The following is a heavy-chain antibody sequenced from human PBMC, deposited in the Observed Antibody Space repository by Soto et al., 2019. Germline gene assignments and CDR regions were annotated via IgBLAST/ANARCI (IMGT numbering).Heavy chain of an antibody. D-gene: IGHD3-22*01. CDR3: AKGGFYDSSVSDN. Sequence: GGSLRLSCAVSGFTVSTYGMHWVRQAPGKGPEWVAFISYDGSNKYYADSVKGRFTISRDTSKNTLCLQVNSLTVEDTAVYYCAKGGFYDSSVSDNWGQGTRVTVSS. CDR1: GFTVSTYG. V-gene: IGHV3-30*18. J-gene: IGHJ4*02. CDR2: ISYDGSNK.